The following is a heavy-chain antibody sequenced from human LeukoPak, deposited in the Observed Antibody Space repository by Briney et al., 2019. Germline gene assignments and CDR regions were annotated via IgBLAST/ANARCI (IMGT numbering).Heavy chain of an antibody. J-gene: IGHJ4*02. CDR3: ARDPSSRGNFDY. D-gene: IGHD5-24*01. V-gene: IGHV1-2*02. Sequence: GASVKVSCKASGYTFSGYYMHWVRQAPGQGLEWMGWINPNSGDTNYAQKFQGSVTMTRDMSINTAYVELGRLRSDDTAVYYCARDPSSRGNFDYWGQGTLVTVSS. CDR1: GYTFSGYY. CDR2: INPNSGDT.